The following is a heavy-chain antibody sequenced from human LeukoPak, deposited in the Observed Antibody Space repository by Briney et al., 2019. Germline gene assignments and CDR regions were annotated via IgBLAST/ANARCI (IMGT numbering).Heavy chain of an antibody. Sequence: GGSLRLSCAASGFTFSSYSMHWVRQAPGKGLEYVSAISSNGGRTYYAKSVKGRFNIFRDNWKNTLYLQMGSLRTEDMAVYYCARVKVSGAFDIWGQGTMVTVSS. CDR1: GFTFSSYS. D-gene: IGHD1-14*01. J-gene: IGHJ3*02. CDR2: ISSNGGRT. V-gene: IGHV3-64*01. CDR3: ARVKVSGAFDI.